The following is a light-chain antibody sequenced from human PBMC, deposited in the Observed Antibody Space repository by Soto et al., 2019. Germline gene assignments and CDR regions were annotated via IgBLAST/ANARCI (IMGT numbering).Light chain of an antibody. V-gene: IGLV1-40*01. Sequence: QSALTQPRSVSGSPGQSVTVSNIGAGYDVHWYQQRPGTAPKLLISANINRPSGVPDRFSGSKSGTSASLAITGLQADDEGDYYCQSYDSTLSARYVFGTGTKVTVL. J-gene: IGLJ1*01. CDR3: QSYDSTLSARYV. CDR1: IGAGYD. CDR2: ANI.